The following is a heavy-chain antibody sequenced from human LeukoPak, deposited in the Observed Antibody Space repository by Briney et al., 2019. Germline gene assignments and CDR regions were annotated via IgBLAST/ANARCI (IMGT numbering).Heavy chain of an antibody. CDR3: VHIERGSLRH. CDR1: EFSLSTTGVG. Sequence: SGPTLVNPTQTLTLTCTFSEFSLSTTGVGVGWIRQPPGKALVWLALIYWDDDKRYSPSLKSNLTITKDTSKNQVVLRMANMDPVDTATYYCVHIERGSLRHWGQGTLVTVSS. D-gene: IGHD1-26*01. V-gene: IGHV2-5*02. J-gene: IGHJ1*01. CDR2: IYWDDDK.